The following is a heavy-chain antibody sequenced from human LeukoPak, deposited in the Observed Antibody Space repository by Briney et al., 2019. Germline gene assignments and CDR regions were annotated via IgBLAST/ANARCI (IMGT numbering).Heavy chain of an antibody. Sequence: PSETLSLTCTVSGGSISSSSYYWGWIRQPPGKGLEWLGSFFYSGSTYYKPSLKGRVTISVDTSKNQFSLKLSSVTAADTAVYYCARLVVSSWYHEVLLGRDYWGQGTLVTVSS. CDR1: GGSISSSSYY. J-gene: IGHJ4*02. V-gene: IGHV4-39*01. D-gene: IGHD6-13*01. CDR2: FFYSGST. CDR3: ARLVVSSWYHEVLLGRDY.